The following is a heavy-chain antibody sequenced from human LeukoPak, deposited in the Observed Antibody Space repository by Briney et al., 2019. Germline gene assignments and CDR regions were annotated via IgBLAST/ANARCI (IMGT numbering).Heavy chain of an antibody. CDR3: ASSGPGGWFDP. CDR2: IDYSGTT. V-gene: IGHV4-59*12. J-gene: IGHJ5*02. D-gene: IGHD1-1*01. CDR1: GGSISTYY. Sequence: PSETLSLTCTISGGSISTYYWSWIRQPPGRGLEWIGHIDYSGTTTYKPSLKSRVTMSVDTSKKQFSLQLNSVTPEDTAVYYCASSGPGGWFDPWGQGTLVTVSS.